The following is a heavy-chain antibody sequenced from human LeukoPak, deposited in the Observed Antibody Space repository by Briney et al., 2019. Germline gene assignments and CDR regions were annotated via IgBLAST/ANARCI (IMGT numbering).Heavy chain of an antibody. CDR3: ARTDYYGGGIFYYYGSDL. D-gene: IGHD3-10*01. J-gene: IGHJ3*01. CDR2: VYYSGST. V-gene: IGHV4-39*07. Sequence: SETLSLTCTVSGGSISSSNYHWGWIRQPPGKGLEWIGSVYYSGSTYYNPSFKSRVTLAVDTSKNQFSLKLSSVTAADTAVYYCARTDYYGGGIFYYYGSDLWGQGTMVTVSS. CDR1: GGSISSSNYH.